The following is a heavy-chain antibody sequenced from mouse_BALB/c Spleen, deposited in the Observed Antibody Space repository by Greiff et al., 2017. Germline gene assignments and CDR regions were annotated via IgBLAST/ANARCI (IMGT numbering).Heavy chain of an antibody. V-gene: IGHV7-3*02. CDR1: GFTFTDYY. CDR2: IRNKANGYTT. CDR3: ARDMDGYYDAMDY. Sequence: EVQLVESGGGLVQPGGSLRLSCATSGFTFTDYYMSWVRQPPGQALEWLGFIRNKANGYTTEYSASVKGRFTISRDNSQSILYLQMNTLRAEDSATYYCARDMDGYYDAMDYWGQGTSVTVSS. D-gene: IGHD2-3*01. J-gene: IGHJ4*01.